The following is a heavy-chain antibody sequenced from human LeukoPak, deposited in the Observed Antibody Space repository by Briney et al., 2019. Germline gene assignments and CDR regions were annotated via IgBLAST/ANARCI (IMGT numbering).Heavy chain of an antibody. Sequence: GASVKVSCTASGYTFTGYYMHWVRQAPGQGLEWMGWINPNSGGTNYAQKFQGRVTMTRDTSISTAYMELSRLRSDDTAVYYCARAREPRYCSGGSCYSNWFDPWGQGTLVTVSS. V-gene: IGHV1-2*02. CDR1: GYTFTGYY. CDR3: ARAREPRYCSGGSCYSNWFDP. D-gene: IGHD2-15*01. J-gene: IGHJ5*02. CDR2: INPNSGGT.